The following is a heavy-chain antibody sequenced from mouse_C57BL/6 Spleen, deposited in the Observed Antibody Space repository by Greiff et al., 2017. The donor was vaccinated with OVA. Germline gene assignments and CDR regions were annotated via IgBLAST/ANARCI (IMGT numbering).Heavy chain of an antibody. CDR1: GYTFTSYW. V-gene: IGHV1-50*01. Sequence: QVQLQQPGAELVKPGASVKLSCKASGYTFTSYWMQWVKQRPGQGLEWIGEIDPSDSYTNYNQKFKGKATLTVDTSSSTAYMQLSSLTSEDSAVYYCAREDYSNPLWAMDYWGQGTSVTVSS. D-gene: IGHD2-5*01. CDR2: IDPSDSYT. CDR3: AREDYSNPLWAMDY. J-gene: IGHJ4*01.